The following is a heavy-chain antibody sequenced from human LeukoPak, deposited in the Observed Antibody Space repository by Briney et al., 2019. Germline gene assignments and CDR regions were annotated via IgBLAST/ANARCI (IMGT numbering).Heavy chain of an antibody. Sequence: GGSLRLSCAASGFTFSSYGMHWVRQAPGKGLEWVAVISYDGSNKYYADSVKGRFTISRDNSKNTLYLQMNSLRAEDTAVYYCAKLRYCSGGSCYGFDPWGQGTLVTVSS. CDR2: ISYDGSNK. V-gene: IGHV3-30*18. CDR3: AKLRYCSGGSCYGFDP. D-gene: IGHD2-15*01. CDR1: GFTFSSYG. J-gene: IGHJ5*02.